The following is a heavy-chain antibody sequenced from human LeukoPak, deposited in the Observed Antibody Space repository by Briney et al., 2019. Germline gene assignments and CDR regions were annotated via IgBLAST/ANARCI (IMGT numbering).Heavy chain of an antibody. V-gene: IGHV1-2*02. D-gene: IGHD2-2*01. Sequence: ASVKVSCKASGYTFTGYYMHWVRQAPGQGLEWMGWINPNSGGTNYVQKFQGRVTMTRDTSISPAYMELSRLRSDDTAVYYCARDLFGIVVVPAAMGYWGQGTLVTVSS. CDR3: ARDLFGIVVVPAAMGY. J-gene: IGHJ4*02. CDR2: INPNSGGT. CDR1: GYTFTGYY.